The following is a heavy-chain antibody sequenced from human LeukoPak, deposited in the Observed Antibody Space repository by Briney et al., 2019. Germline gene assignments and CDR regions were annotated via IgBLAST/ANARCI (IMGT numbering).Heavy chain of an antibody. Sequence: GGSLRLSCAASGFTFSSYAMHWVRQAPGKGLEWVAVISYDGSNKYYADSVKGRFTISRDNSKNSLYLQMNSLRAEDTAVYYCARAWSSSYAFDIWGQGTMVTVSS. V-gene: IGHV3-30*04. CDR1: GFTFSSYA. CDR3: ARAWSSSYAFDI. D-gene: IGHD6-6*01. CDR2: ISYDGSNK. J-gene: IGHJ3*02.